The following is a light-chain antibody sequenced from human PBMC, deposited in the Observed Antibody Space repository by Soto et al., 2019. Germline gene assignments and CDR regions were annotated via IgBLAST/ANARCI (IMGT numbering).Light chain of an antibody. V-gene: IGLV1-51*02. CDR2: ENN. J-gene: IGLJ1*01. CDR3: GTWDSSLSAYV. Sequence: QSVLTQPPSVSAAPGQKVTISCSGSISNSGNNYVSWYQQLPGTAPKLLIYENNKRPSGIPDRFSGSKSGTSATLGITGLQTGDEADYYCGTWDSSLSAYVFGTGTKVTVL. CDR1: ISNSGNNY.